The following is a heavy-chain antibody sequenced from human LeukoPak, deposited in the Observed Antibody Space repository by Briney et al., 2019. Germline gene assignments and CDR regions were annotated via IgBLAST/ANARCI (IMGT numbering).Heavy chain of an antibody. CDR2: IYSGGST. V-gene: IGHV3-53*01. CDR3: ARAGTTKSSITI. CDR1: GFTVSSNY. D-gene: IGHD1-14*01. Sequence: GGSLRLSYAASGFTVSSNYMSWVRQAPGKGLEWVSVIYSGGSTYYADSVKGRFTISRDNSKNTLYLQMNSLRAEDTAVYYCARAGTTKSSITIWGQGTMVTVSS. J-gene: IGHJ3*02.